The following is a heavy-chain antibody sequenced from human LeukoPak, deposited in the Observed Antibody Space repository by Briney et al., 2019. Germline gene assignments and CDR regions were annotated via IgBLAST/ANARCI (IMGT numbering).Heavy chain of an antibody. CDR1: GGSISSGSYY. D-gene: IGHD6-13*01. J-gene: IGHJ3*02. Sequence: SQTLSLTCSVSGGSISSGSYYWSWIRQPAGKGLEWIGRIYTSGSTNYNPSLKSRVTISVAASKNQFSLKLISVTAADTAVYYCARDPPGYSSSWHAFEIWGQGAMVTVSS. CDR3: ARDPPGYSSSWHAFEI. V-gene: IGHV4-61*02. CDR2: IYTSGST.